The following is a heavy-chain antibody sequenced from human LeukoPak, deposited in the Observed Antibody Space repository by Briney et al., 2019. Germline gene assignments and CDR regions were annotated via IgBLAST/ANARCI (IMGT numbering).Heavy chain of an antibody. J-gene: IGHJ1*01. V-gene: IGHV3-74*01. CDR3: AKAHEQYCSSARCYGGYFLH. CDR2: INSDGRST. CDR1: GFTFSSYW. D-gene: IGHD2-2*01. Sequence: GGSLRLSCAASGFTFSSYWMHWVRQAPGKGLVGVARINSDGRSTSYADAVKGRFTNSRDNAKNTLYLQMNSLRAEDTAVYFCAKAHEQYCSSARCYGGYFLHWGQGTLVTVSS.